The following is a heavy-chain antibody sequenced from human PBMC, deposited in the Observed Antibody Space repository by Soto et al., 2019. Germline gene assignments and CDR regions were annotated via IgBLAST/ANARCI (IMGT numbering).Heavy chain of an antibody. V-gene: IGHV1-18*01. CDR1: GYTFTSYG. CDR2: ISAYNGNT. D-gene: IGHD1-26*01. J-gene: IGHJ4*02. CDR3: ARDVDSGSYYEGVHRGYRPAYGY. Sequence: QVQLVQSGAEVKKPGASVKVSCKASGYTFTSYGISWVRQAPGQGLEWMGWISAYNGNTNYAQKLQGRVTMTTDTSTSTAYMELRSLRSADTAVYYCARDVDSGSYYEGVHRGYRPAYGYWGQGTLVTVSS.